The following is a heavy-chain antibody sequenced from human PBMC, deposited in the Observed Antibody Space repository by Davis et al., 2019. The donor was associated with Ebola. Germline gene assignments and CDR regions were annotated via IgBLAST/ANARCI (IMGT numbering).Heavy chain of an antibody. Sequence: SETLSLTCAVYGGSFSGYYWSWIRQPPGKGLEWIGEINHSGSTNYNPSLKSRVTISVDTSKNQFSLKLSSVTAADTAMYYCARRVTRSYWYFDLWGRGTLVTVSS. CDR3: ARRVTRSYWYFDL. CDR2: INHSGST. J-gene: IGHJ2*01. V-gene: IGHV4-34*01. D-gene: IGHD4-11*01. CDR1: GGSFSGYY.